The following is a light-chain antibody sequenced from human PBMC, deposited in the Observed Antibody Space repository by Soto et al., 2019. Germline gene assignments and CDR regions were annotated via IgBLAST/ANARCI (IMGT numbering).Light chain of an antibody. CDR2: EIV. J-gene: IGLJ3*02. CDR1: GDDIGAYDR. V-gene: IGLV2-14*01. Sequence: QSVLTQPASVSGSPGQSITISCTGTGDDIGAYDRVSWFQQYPGEAPKIIIYEIVDRPSGISNRFSGSETANIASLTIFGVQDEDEADYYCSSYTKRGGPGVFGGGTKVTVL. CDR3: SSYTKRGGPGV.